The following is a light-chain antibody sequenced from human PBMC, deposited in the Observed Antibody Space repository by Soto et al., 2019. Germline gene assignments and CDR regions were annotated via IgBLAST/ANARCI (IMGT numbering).Light chain of an antibody. CDR3: QQSYISPLT. Sequence: DIQMTQSPSSLSASVGDRVTINCRASQHISHYLNWYQQKPGKAPKLLIHTASSLQSGVPSRFSGSGSGTDFTLSISSLQPEDFAAYYCQQSYISPLTFGGGSKVEVK. V-gene: IGKV1-39*01. J-gene: IGKJ4*01. CDR2: TAS. CDR1: QHISHY.